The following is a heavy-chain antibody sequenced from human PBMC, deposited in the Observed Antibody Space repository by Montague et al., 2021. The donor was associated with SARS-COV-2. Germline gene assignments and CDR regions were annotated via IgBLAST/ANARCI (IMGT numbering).Heavy chain of an antibody. J-gene: IGHJ6*02. CDR1: GGSVSSGDYY. CDR2: INHSGST. Sequence: SETLSLTCTVSGGSVSSGDYYWGWIRQHPEKGLEWIGEINHSGSTNYNPSLKSRVTISVDTSKNQFSLKLSSVTAADTAVYYCARKGLHSSSWYYYYYGMDVWGQGTTVTVSS. CDR3: ARKGLHSSSWYYYYYGMDV. V-gene: IGHV4-39*07. D-gene: IGHD6-13*01.